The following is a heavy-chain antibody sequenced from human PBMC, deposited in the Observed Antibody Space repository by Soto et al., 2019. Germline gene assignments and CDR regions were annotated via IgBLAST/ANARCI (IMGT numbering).Heavy chain of an antibody. J-gene: IGHJ4*02. CDR2: IYLYNGDTSST. V-gene: IGHV4-31*03. CDR1: GGSFNSGGSH. CDR3: AGGTEAYKKAF. Sequence: SETLSLACSVSGGSFNSGGSHWTWIRQHPEKGLEWIGFIYLYNGDTSSTSYNPSLQSRVVISVDTSQHHLSLNLNSVAGADTAVYFCAGGTEAYKKAFWGLGTLVTIPS. D-gene: IGHD3-16*01.